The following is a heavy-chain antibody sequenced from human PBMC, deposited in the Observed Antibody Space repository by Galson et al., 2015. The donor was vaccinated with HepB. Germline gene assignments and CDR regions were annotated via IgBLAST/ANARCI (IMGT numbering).Heavy chain of an antibody. CDR2: INPSGGSA. J-gene: IGHJ6*02. V-gene: IGHV1-46*01. CDR1: GYTFTSYY. CDR3: ARGGSSSSAVYYYYGMDV. D-gene: IGHD6-6*01. Sequence: ASVMVSCKASGYTFTSYYMHWVRQAPGQGLEGMGIINPSGGSARYAQKLEGRVTMTRDTFKSTVYMELSSLRSEDTAVYYCARGGSSSSAVYYYYGMDVWGQGTTVTVSS.